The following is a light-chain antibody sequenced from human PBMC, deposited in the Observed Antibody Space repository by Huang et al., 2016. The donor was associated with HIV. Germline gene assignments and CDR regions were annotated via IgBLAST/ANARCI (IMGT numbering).Light chain of an antibody. CDR3: QQYNSYPYT. V-gene: IGKV1-5*03. J-gene: IGKJ2*01. Sequence: DIQMTQSPPALSASVGDRVTITCRASQSISTWLAWFQQTPGKAPKLLISGAASLHSGVPSRFIGSGSGTYFTLTISSLQPDDLASYFCQQYNSYPYTFGQGTKLEIK. CDR1: QSISTW. CDR2: GAA.